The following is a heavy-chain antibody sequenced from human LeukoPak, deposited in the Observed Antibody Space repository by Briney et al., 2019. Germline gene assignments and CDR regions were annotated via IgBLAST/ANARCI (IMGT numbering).Heavy chain of an antibody. V-gene: IGHV3-48*03. CDR1: GFTFNTYE. CDR2: ITNGGRTI. CDR3: ARGGWNYVFNS. D-gene: IGHD1-7*01. Sequence: GGSLRLSCAASGFTFNTYEMNWVRQAPGKGLEWVSYITNGGRTIYYADYVKGRFTISRDNAKNSLYLQMNSLRAEDTAVYYCARGGWNYVFNSWGQGTLVTVSS. J-gene: IGHJ5*02.